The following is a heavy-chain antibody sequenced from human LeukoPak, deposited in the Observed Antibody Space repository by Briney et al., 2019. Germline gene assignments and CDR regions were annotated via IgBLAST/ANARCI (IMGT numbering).Heavy chain of an antibody. Sequence: GRSLRLSSAASQFTLCIFAPNGVCRAPGKGLEWVFDISSSDDNIVYYGASVRGRSAVCRVSAKNSLSLQMHGLRVEDTAVCYCARTQGAAWGRKGRGVWGKGTTVTVSS. V-gene: IGHV3-48*03. CDR1: QFTLCIFA. CDR2: ISSSDDNIV. CDR3: ARTQGAAWGRKGRGV. D-gene: IGHD3-16*01. J-gene: IGHJ6*04.